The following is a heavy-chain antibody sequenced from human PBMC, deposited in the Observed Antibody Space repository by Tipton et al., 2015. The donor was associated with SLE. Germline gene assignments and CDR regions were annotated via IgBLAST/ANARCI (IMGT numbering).Heavy chain of an antibody. V-gene: IGHV4-34*01. J-gene: IGHJ6*03. Sequence: TLSLTCAVYGGSFSGYYWSWIRQPPGKGLEWMGEINHSGSTNYNPSLKSRVTISVDTSKNQFSLKLSSVTAADTAVYYCALMGVVVPAAMGSGYYYMDVWGKGTTVTVSS. CDR2: INHSGST. CDR1: GGSFSGYY. D-gene: IGHD2-2*01. CDR3: ALMGVVVPAAMGSGYYYMDV.